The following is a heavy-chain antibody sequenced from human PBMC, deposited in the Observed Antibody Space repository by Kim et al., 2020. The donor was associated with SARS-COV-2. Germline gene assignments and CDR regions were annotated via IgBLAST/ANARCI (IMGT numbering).Heavy chain of an antibody. CDR3: ARDPPGDQAGGWYFDL. V-gene: IGHV1-3*01. J-gene: IGHJ2*01. D-gene: IGHD7-27*01. CDR1: GYTFTSYV. Sequence: ASVKVSCKASGYTFTSYVMHWVRQAPGQRLEWMGCINAGNGNTKYSQNFQGRVTVTRDTSASTAYMEVSSLRSEDTAVYYCARDPPGDQAGGWYFDLWGRGTLVTVSS. CDR2: INAGNGNT.